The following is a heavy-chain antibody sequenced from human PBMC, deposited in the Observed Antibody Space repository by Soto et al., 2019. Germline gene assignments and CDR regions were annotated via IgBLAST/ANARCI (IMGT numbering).Heavy chain of an antibody. J-gene: IGHJ5*02. CDR1: GFRFSSYA. CDR2: ISGQGGTT. V-gene: IGHV3-23*01. D-gene: IGHD4-4*01. Sequence: EVIVLESGGDLVAPGQSLRLSCVASGFRFSSYALTWVGQAPGKGLEWVADISGQGGTTYYADSVKGRFTISRDNSKNTLSLQMTSLRVEDTAVYYCAKENDYSIIEYNWFDAWGPGTLVSVSS. CDR3: AKENDYSIIEYNWFDA.